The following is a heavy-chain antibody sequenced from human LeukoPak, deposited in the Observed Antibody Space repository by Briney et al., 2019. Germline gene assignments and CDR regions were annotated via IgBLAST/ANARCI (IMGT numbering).Heavy chain of an antibody. V-gene: IGHV1-2*02. CDR2: NNPNSGGT. Sequence: ASVKVSCKASGYTFTGYYMHWVRQAPGQGLEWMGWNNPNSGGTNYAQKFQGRVTMTRDTSISTAYMELSRLRSDDTAVYYCARDSWFGELPGTYYYYGMDVWGQGTTVTVSS. CDR1: GYTFTGYY. D-gene: IGHD3-10*01. J-gene: IGHJ6*02. CDR3: ARDSWFGELPGTYYYYGMDV.